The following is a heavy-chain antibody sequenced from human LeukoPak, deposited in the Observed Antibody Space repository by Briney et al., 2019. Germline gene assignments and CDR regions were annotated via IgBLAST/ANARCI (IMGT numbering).Heavy chain of an antibody. V-gene: IGHV3-53*01. CDR3: ARGPPACSTNCYGYLDY. CDR2: IYSGGDT. CDR1: GFSVSGNY. J-gene: IGHJ4*02. D-gene: IGHD2-2*01. Sequence: GGSLRLSCAASGFSVSGNYMSWVRQTPGKGLEWISLIYSGGDTYYPDSVRGRFTISRDNSKNTLYLQMNSLRAEDTAVYYCARGPPACSTNCYGYLDYWGQGTLVTVSS.